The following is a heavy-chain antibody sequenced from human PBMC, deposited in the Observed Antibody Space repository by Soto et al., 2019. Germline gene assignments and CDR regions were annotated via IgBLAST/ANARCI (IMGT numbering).Heavy chain of an antibody. CDR3: ARHVGCGGNLIDY. D-gene: IGHD2-15*01. Sequence: SETLSLTCTVSGGSISSYYWSWIRQPPGKGLEWIGYIYYSGSTNYNPSLKSRVTISVDTSKNQFSLKLSSVTAADTAVYYCARHVGCGGNLIDYWGQGTLVTVSS. CDR1: GGSISSYY. J-gene: IGHJ4*02. CDR2: IYYSGST. V-gene: IGHV4-59*08.